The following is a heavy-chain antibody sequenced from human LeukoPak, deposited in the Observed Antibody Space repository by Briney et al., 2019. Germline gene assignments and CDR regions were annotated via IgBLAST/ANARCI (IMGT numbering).Heavy chain of an antibody. J-gene: IGHJ3*02. V-gene: IGHV3-23*01. Sequence: PGGPLRLSCAASGFTFSSYAMTWVRQAPGKGLEWVSAISGSGGSTYYADSVKGRFTISRDNSKSTLYLQINSLRAEDTAVYYCAKGYDILTLDAFDIWGQGTMVTVSS. D-gene: IGHD3-9*01. CDR3: AKGYDILTLDAFDI. CDR2: ISGSGGST. CDR1: GFTFSSYA.